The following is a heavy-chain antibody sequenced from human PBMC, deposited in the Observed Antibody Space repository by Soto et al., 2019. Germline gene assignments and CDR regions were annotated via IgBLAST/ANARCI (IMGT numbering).Heavy chain of an antibody. CDR2: IIPIFCTA. D-gene: IGHD5-18*01. V-gene: IGHV1-69*01. J-gene: IGHJ4*02. Sequence: QVQLVQSGAEVKKPGSSVKVSCKASGGTFSSYAISWVRQAPGQGLEWMGGIIPIFCTANYAQNFQGRVTLTADVARNTAYLELSSLSSGETAVYNCETADTGMVSPFDYCGQGTLVTVSS. CDR1: GGTFSSYA. CDR3: ETADTGMVSPFDY.